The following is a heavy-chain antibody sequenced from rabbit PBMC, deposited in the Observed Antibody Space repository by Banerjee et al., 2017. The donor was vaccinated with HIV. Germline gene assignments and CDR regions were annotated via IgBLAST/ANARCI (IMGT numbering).Heavy chain of an antibody. J-gene: IGHJ2*01. Sequence: QSLEESGGDLVKPGASLTLTCTASGFSFSSGYWICWVRQAPGKGLEWIACIYAGFSGSTYYASWAKGRFTISKTSSTTVTLQMTSLTAADTATYFCARRGAGAAGDNYATGDAFDPWGQGTLVTVS. CDR3: ARRGAGAAGDNYATGDAFDP. CDR2: IYAGFSGST. CDR1: GFSFSSGYW. V-gene: IGHV1S40*01. D-gene: IGHD6-1*01.